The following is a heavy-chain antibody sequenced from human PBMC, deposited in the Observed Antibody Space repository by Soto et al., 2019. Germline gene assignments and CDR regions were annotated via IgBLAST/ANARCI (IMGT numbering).Heavy chain of an antibody. CDR2: IIPLFDAT. D-gene: IGHD6-19*01. Sequence: QVQLVQSGAEVRKPGSSVTVSCKASGGTFTTYDISWVRQAPGHGLEWMGGIIPLFDATKYAQKFQGRVTITADKSTSTAYMELSSLRSEDTAMYYCARDRSSSWYNGTFYFDSWGQGTLVTVSS. CDR3: ARDRSSSWYNGTFYFDS. J-gene: IGHJ4*02. V-gene: IGHV1-69*06. CDR1: GGTFTTYD.